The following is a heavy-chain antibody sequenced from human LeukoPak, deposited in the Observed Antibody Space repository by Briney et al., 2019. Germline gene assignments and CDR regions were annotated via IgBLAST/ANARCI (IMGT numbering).Heavy chain of an antibody. J-gene: IGHJ4*02. Sequence: SVKVSCKASGGTFSSYGISWVLQAPGQGLEWMGRIIPIFGTANYAQKFQGRVTITTDESTSIAYMELSSLRSEDTAVYYCARAIAVAAFDYWGQGTLVTVSS. CDR3: ARAIAVAAFDY. CDR1: GGTFSSYG. D-gene: IGHD6-19*01. CDR2: IIPIFGTA. V-gene: IGHV1-69*05.